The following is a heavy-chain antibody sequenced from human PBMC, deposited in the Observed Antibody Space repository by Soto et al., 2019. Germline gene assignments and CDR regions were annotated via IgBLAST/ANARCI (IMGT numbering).Heavy chain of an antibody. J-gene: IGHJ6*03. D-gene: IGHD3-10*01. CDR1: SGSISSSNW. CDR2: IYHSGST. Sequence: SETLSLTCAVSSGSISSSNWWSWVRQPPGKGLEWIGEIYHSGSTNYNPSLKSRVTISVDKSKNQFSLKLSSVTAADTAVYYCARDFGNYGSGAGTYYYMYVWGQGTTVPVSS. CDR3: ARDFGNYGSGAGTYYYMYV. V-gene: IGHV4-4*02.